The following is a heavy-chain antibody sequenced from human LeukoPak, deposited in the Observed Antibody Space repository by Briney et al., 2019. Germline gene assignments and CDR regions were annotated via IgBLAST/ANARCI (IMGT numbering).Heavy chain of an antibody. Sequence: SETLSLTCAVYGGSFSGYYWSWIRQPPGKGLEWIGEINHSGSTNYNASLKSRVTISVDTSKNQFSLKLSSVTAADTAVYYCARAVAGCLWYWGQGTLVTVPS. CDR2: INHSGST. V-gene: IGHV4-34*01. CDR3: ARAVAGCLWY. J-gene: IGHJ4*02. D-gene: IGHD6-19*01. CDR1: GGSFSGYY.